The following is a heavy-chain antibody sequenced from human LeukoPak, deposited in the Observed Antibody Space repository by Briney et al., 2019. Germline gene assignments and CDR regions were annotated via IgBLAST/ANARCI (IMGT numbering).Heavy chain of an antibody. CDR2: IYTSGST. V-gene: IGHV4-61*02. Sequence: SETLSLTCTVSGGSISSGSYYWSWIRQPAGKGLEWIGRIYTSGSTKYNPSLKSRVTISVDTSKNQFSLKLSSVTAADTAVYYCASYNSSYYWDDAFDIWGQGTMVPVSS. CDR1: GGSISSGSYY. CDR3: ASYNSSYYWDDAFDI. J-gene: IGHJ3*02. D-gene: IGHD3-22*01.